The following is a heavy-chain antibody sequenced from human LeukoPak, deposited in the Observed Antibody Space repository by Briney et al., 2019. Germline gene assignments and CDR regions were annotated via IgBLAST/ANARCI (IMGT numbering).Heavy chain of an antibody. CDR2: ISSSSSYI. D-gene: IGHD2-15*01. V-gene: IGHV3-21*01. CDR3: AGDGVPYCSGGSCYSYFDY. J-gene: IGHJ4*02. CDR1: GFTFSSYS. Sequence: GGSLRLSCAASGFTFSSYSMNWVRQAPGKGLEWVSSISSSSSYIYYADSVKGRFTISRDSAKNSLYLQMNSLRAEDTAVYYCAGDGVPYCSGGSCYSYFDYWGQGTLVTVSS.